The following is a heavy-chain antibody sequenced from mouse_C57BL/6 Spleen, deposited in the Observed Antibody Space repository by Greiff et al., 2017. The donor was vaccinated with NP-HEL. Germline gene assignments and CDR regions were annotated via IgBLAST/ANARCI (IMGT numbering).Heavy chain of an antibody. CDR3: TRSAVVESYAMDY. CDR1: GYTFTDYE. J-gene: IGHJ4*01. CDR2: IDPETGGT. V-gene: IGHV1-15*01. D-gene: IGHD1-1*01. Sequence: VQLQQSGAELVRPGASVTLSCKASGYTFTDYEMHWVKQTPVHGLEWIGAIDPETGGTAYNQKFKGKAILTADKSSSTAYMELRSLTSEDSAVYYCTRSAVVESYAMDYWGQGTSVTVSS.